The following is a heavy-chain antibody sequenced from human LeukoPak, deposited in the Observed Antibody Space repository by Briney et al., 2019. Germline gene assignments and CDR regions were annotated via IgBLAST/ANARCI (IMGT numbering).Heavy chain of an antibody. CDR1: GFTFSTYW. Sequence: GGSLRLSCAASGFTFSTYWMSWVRQAPGKGLEWVANTKQDGSEKYYVDSLKGRFTISRDNAKNSLYPQMNSLRAEDTAVYYCARGSIFDYWGQGTLVTVSS. CDR2: TKQDGSEK. CDR3: ARGSIFDY. V-gene: IGHV3-7*05. J-gene: IGHJ4*02. D-gene: IGHD2-21*01.